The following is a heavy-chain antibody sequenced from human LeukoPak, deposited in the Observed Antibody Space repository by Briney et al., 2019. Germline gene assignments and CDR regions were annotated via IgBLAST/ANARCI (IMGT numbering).Heavy chain of an antibody. CDR3: ARDRSVREQQLRP. V-gene: IGHV1-2*02. CDR2: INPNSGGT. Sequence: ASVKVSCKASGYTFTGYYMHWVRQAPGQGLEWMGWINPNSGGTNYAQKFQGRVTMTRDTSISTAYMELSRLRSDDTAVYYCARDRSVREQQLRPWGQGTLVTVSS. CDR1: GYTFTGYY. J-gene: IGHJ4*02. D-gene: IGHD6-13*01.